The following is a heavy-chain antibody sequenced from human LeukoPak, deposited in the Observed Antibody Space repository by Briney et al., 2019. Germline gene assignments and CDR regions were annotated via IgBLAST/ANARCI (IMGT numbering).Heavy chain of an antibody. CDR3: AKDGGLWVSAHWGDS. D-gene: IGHD7-27*01. CDR2: ITTSDGNT. Sequence: GGSLRLSCAASGFTFSSYTMSWVRQAPGKGLEWVSTITTSDGNTYYADSVKGRFTVSRDNSKNTLFLQMNSLRAEDAAVYYCAKDGGLWVSAHWGDSWGRGTLVTVS. CDR1: GFTFSSYT. V-gene: IGHV3-23*01. J-gene: IGHJ4*02.